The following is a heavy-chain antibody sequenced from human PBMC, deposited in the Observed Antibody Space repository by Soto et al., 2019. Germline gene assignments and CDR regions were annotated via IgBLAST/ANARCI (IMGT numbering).Heavy chain of an antibody. CDR3: AREKTPMSPHYFYYTGLDV. CDR1: GGSLRGYS. D-gene: IGHD3-9*01. CDR2: VYSGGGT. J-gene: IGHJ6*02. Sequence: SETLSLTCTVSGGSLRGYSWSWIRQSPGKGLEWIGYVYSGGGTNYSPSFMGRVTISVDTTDNQFSLKLNSVTAADTAVYYCAREKTPMSPHYFYYTGLDVWGQGTTVTVSS. V-gene: IGHV4-59*01.